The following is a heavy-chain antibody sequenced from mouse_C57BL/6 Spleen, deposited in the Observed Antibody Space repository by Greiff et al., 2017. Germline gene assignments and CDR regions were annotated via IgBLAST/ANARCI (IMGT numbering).Heavy chain of an antibody. CDR3: ASYDFFAY. D-gene: IGHD2-4*01. V-gene: IGHV5-4*03. Sequence: EVNVVESGGGLGVAGGSLKLSCAASGFTFSSYSMSLVRQPPEQRLEWVATLTDGGSCTYYPDNVKGRFTLSRDHAKNNLYLQMSHLKSEDTAMYYCASYDFFAYWGQGTLVTVSA. J-gene: IGHJ3*01. CDR1: GFTFSSYS. CDR2: LTDGGSCT.